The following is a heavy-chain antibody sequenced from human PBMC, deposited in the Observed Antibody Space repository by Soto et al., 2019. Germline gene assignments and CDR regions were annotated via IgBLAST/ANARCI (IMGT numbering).Heavy chain of an antibody. D-gene: IGHD3-9*01. J-gene: IGHJ6*02. CDR3: ARDNDRLQLGGNYYYSLDV. V-gene: IGHV1-69*12. CDR1: GGTFSSSA. CDR2: IIPLFRTP. Sequence: QVQQVQSGAEMKEPGSSVKVSCTTSGGTFSSSAISWLRQAPGQGLEWMGGIIPLFRTPDYAQKFQGRVTIAADESTSTSYMDLSSLRSEDSAVYYCARDNDRLQLGGNYYYSLDVWGQGTTITVSS.